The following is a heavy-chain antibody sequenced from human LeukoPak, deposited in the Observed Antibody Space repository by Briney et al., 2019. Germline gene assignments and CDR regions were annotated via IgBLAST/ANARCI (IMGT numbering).Heavy chain of an antibody. CDR2: IYYSGST. D-gene: IGHD3-22*01. Sequence: SETLSLTCTVSGGSISSYYWSWIRQPPGKGLEWIGYIYYSGSTNYNPSLKSRVTISVDTSKNQFSLKLSSVTAADTAVYYCARAGRDSDSSGYPYDYWGQGTLVTVSS. CDR1: GGSISSYY. J-gene: IGHJ4*02. V-gene: IGHV4-59*08. CDR3: ARAGRDSDSSGYPYDY.